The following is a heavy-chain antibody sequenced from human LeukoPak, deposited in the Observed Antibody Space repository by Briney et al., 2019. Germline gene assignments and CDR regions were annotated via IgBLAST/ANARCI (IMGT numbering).Heavy chain of an antibody. Sequence: PGGSLRLSCAASGFTFSSYAMSWVRQAPGKGLEWVSAISGSGGSTYYADSVKGRFTISRDNSKNTLCLQMNSLRAEDTAVYYCAKDIVVVTAPYYFDYWGQGTLVTVSS. CDR2: ISGSGGST. D-gene: IGHD2-21*02. V-gene: IGHV3-23*01. J-gene: IGHJ4*02. CDR1: GFTFSSYA. CDR3: AKDIVVVTAPYYFDY.